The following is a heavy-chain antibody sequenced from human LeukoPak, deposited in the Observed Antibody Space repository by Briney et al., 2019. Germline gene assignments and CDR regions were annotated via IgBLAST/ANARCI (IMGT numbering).Heavy chain of an antibody. CDR2: INPNSGGT. J-gene: IGHJ3*02. CDR1: GYTLTGYY. CDR3: AGSIVVGGSDAFDI. D-gene: IGHD2-21*01. Sequence: ASVKVSCKASGYTLTGYYMHWVRQAPGQGLEWMGWINPNSGGTNYAQKFQGRVTMTRDTSISTAYMELSSLRSEDTAVYYCAGSIVVGGSDAFDIWGQGTMVTVSS. V-gene: IGHV1-2*02.